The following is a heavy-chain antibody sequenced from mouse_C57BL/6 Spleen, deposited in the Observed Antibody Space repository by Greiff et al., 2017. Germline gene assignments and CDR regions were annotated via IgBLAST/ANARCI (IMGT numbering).Heavy chain of an antibody. D-gene: IGHD1-1*01. J-gene: IGHJ4*01. V-gene: IGHV2-9-1*01. Sequence: VKLVESGPGLVAPSQSLSITCTVSGFSLTSYAISWVRQPPGKGLAWLGEIWTGGGTNYNSALKSRLSISKDHSKSQVFLKMNSLQTDDTARYYCAPHYYGSRNAMDYWGQGTSVTVSS. CDR2: IWTGGGT. CDR3: APHYYGSRNAMDY. CDR1: GFSLTSYA.